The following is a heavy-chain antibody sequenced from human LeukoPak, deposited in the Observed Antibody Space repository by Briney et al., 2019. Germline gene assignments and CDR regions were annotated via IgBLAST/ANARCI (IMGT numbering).Heavy chain of an antibody. CDR1: AFTFSTYG. D-gene: IGHD6-13*01. CDR3: ARDSHPAMQEKSTGIAAAGLGDAFDI. CDR2: ISYDGSNK. V-gene: IGHV3-30*19. J-gene: IGHJ3*02. Sequence: SGGSLRLSCAASAFTFSTYGMHWVRQAPGKGLEWVAVISYDGSNKYYADSVKGRFTISRDNSKNTLYLQMNSLRAEDTAVYYCARDSHPAMQEKSTGIAAAGLGDAFDIWGQGTMVTVSS.